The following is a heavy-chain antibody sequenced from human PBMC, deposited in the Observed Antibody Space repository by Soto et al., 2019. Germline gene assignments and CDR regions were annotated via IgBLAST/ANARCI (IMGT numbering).Heavy chain of an antibody. V-gene: IGHV3-23*01. Sequence: GGSLRLSCAASGFTFSSYAMSWVRQAPGKGLEWVSAISGSGGSTYYADSVKGRFTISRDNSKNTLYLQMNSLRAEDTAVYYCAKGRPTYCSSTSCYPFDYWGQGTLVTVSS. D-gene: IGHD2-2*01. CDR3: AKGRPTYCSSTSCYPFDY. J-gene: IGHJ4*02. CDR1: GFTFSSYA. CDR2: ISGSGGST.